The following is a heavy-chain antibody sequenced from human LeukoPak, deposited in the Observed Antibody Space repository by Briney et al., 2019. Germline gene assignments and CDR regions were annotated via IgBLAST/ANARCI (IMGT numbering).Heavy chain of an antibody. V-gene: IGHV3-21*01. D-gene: IGHD6-19*01. Sequence: KTGGSLRLSCAASGFTFSSYSMNWVRQAPGKGLEWVSSISSSSSYIYYADSVKGRFTISRDNDKNSLYLQMNSLRAEDTAVYYCARDPGSPNSPPYSSGGGYVDYWGQGTLVTVSS. CDR2: ISSSSSYI. J-gene: IGHJ4*02. CDR1: GFTFSSYS. CDR3: ARDPGSPNSPPYSSGGGYVDY.